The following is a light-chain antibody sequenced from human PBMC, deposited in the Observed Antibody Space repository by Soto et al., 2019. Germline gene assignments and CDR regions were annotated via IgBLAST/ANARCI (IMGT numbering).Light chain of an antibody. Sequence: QSALTQPASVSGSPGQSITISCTGTDSDIGGYNYVSWYQHHPGKAPKLMICEVSNRPSGVSNRFSGSKYGNTASLTISGLQAEDEAEYYCSSYTILNTVVFGGGTKLTVL. CDR1: DSDIGGYNY. CDR3: SSYTILNTVV. CDR2: EVS. J-gene: IGLJ2*01. V-gene: IGLV2-14*01.